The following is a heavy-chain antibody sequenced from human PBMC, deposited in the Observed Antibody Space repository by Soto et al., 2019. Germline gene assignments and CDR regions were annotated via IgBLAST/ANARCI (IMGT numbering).Heavy chain of an antibody. CDR2: ISSDGTTT. V-gene: IGHV3-74*01. CDR1: GFTLSSYW. J-gene: IGHJ6*02. Sequence: PGGSLRLSCEASGFTLSSYWMQWVRQAPGKGLVWVSFISSDGTTTYYADSVKGRFTVSRDNAKNTLSLQMNSLRAEDTAVYYCVRDGRNYYGMDVWDQGTTVTVSS. CDR3: VRDGRNYYGMDV.